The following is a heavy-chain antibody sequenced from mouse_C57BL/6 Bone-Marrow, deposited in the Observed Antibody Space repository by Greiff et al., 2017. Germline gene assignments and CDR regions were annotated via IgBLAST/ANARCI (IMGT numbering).Heavy chain of an antibody. V-gene: IGHV14-4*01. D-gene: IGHD4-1*01. J-gene: IGHJ2*01. CDR3: ARWDWDYFDY. Sequence: VQLQQSGAELVRPGASVKLSCTASGFNIKDDYMHWVKQRPEQGLEWIGWIDPENGATEYASKFQGKATITADTSSNTAYMQLSSLTSEDSAVYYCARWDWDYFDYWGQGTTLTVSS. CDR1: GFNIKDDY. CDR2: IDPENGAT.